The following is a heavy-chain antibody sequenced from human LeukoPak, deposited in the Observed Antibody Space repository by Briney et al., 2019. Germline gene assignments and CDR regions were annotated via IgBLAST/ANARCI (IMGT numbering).Heavy chain of an antibody. V-gene: IGHV3-49*03. CDR3: TRGGLWNDFQRFDY. Sequence: GGSLRLSCTASGFTFGDYAMSWFRQAPGKGLEWVGFIRSRAYGGTTEYAASVKGRFTISRDDSKSIAYLQMNSLKTEDTAVYYCTRGGLWNDFQRFDYWGQGTLVTVSS. CDR1: GFTFGDYA. J-gene: IGHJ4*02. CDR2: IRSRAYGGTT. D-gene: IGHD1-1*01.